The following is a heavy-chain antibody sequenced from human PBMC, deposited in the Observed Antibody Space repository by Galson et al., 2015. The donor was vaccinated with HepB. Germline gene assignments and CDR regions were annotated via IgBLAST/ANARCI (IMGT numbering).Heavy chain of an antibody. J-gene: IGHJ4*02. V-gene: IGHV3-33*08. CDR3: ARDRRGYCGGDCFPDY. D-gene: IGHD2-21*02. CDR2: IWYDGSNK. CDR1: GFTFSSYG. Sequence: SLRLSCAASGFTFSSYGMHWVRQAPGKRLEWVAVIWYDGSNKYYADSVKGRFTISRDNSKNTLYLQMNSLRAEDTAVYYCARDRRGYCGGDCFPDYWGQGTLVTVSS.